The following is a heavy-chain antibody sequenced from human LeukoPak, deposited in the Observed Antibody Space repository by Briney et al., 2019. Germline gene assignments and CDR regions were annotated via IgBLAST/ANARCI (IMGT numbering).Heavy chain of an antibody. J-gene: IGHJ4*02. CDR3: ASLGATEGFDY. D-gene: IGHD1-26*01. V-gene: IGHV3-30*03. CDR2: ISYDGSNK. Sequence: PGGSLRLSCAASGFTFSSYGMHWVRQAPGKGLEWVAVISYDGSNKYYADSVKGRFTISRDNSKNTLYLQMNSLRAEDTAVYYCASLGATEGFDYWGQGTLVTVSS. CDR1: GFTFSSYG.